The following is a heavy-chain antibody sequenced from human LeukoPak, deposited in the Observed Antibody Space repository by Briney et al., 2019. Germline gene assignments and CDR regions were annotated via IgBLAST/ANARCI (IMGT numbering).Heavy chain of an antibody. D-gene: IGHD2/OR15-2a*01. Sequence: GGSLRLSCAASGFTFSSYWMHWVRQAPGKGLVWVSRINSDGSSTSYADSVKGRFTISRDESTNTFSLQLDSLRVEDMGVYYCALLSGGTFDYWGQGTQVTVAS. CDR1: GFTFSSYW. CDR3: ALLSGGTFDY. J-gene: IGHJ4*02. CDR2: INSDGSST. V-gene: IGHV3-74*01.